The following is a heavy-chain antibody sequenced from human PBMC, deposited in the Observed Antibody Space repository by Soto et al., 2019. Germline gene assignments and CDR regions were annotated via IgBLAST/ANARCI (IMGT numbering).Heavy chain of an antibody. CDR2: IDPSDSYT. J-gene: IGHJ6*02. V-gene: IGHV5-10-1*01. CDR1: GYSFTSYW. Sequence: GESLKISCKGSGYSFTSYWISWVRQMPGKSLEWKGLIDPSDSYTNYSPSFQGHVTISADKSFSTAYLQWSSLKASDTAMYYCASTPYGVAVAGTQYYYYYGMDVWGQGTTVTVSS. D-gene: IGHD6-19*01. CDR3: ASTPYGVAVAGTQYYYYYGMDV.